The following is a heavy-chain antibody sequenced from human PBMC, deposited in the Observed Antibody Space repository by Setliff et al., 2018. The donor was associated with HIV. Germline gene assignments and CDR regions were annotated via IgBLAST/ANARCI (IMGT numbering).Heavy chain of an antibody. D-gene: IGHD3-22*01. V-gene: IGHV4-38-2*01. CDR3: ARSRTSSGYYGVTGYGMDV. CDR2: IYQSGSI. J-gene: IGHJ6*02. CDR1: GYSINSGFS. Sequence: SETLSLTCAASGYSINSGFSRAWIRQPPGQGPQWIGSIYQSGSIYYNPSLQSRVTISVDSSKNQFSLNLFSVTAADAAVYYCARSRTSSGYYGVTGYGMDVWGQGTTVTVSS.